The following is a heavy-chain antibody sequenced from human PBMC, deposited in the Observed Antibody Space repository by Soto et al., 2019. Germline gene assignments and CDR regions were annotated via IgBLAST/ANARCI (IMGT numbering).Heavy chain of an antibody. D-gene: IGHD3-3*01. CDR2: ISYDGSNK. Sequence: PGGSLRLSCAASGFTFSSYGMHWVRQAPGKGLEWVAVISYDGSNKYYADSVKGRFTISRDNSKNTLYLQMNSLRAEDTAVYYCAKSDFWSGRGDYYYYGMDVWGQGTTVTVS. J-gene: IGHJ6*02. V-gene: IGHV3-30*18. CDR3: AKSDFWSGRGDYYYYGMDV. CDR1: GFTFSSYG.